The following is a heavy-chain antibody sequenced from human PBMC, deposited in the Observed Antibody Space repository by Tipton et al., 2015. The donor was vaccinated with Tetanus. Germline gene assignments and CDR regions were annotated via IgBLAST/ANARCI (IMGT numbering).Heavy chain of an antibody. J-gene: IGHJ5*02. D-gene: IGHD1-14*01. CDR3: ARENSLTTSS. V-gene: IGHV3-33*01. CDR2: IWYDGTTT. CDR1: GFTFSTYN. Sequence: SLRLSCAASGFTFSTYNFHWVRQAPGKGLEWVAVIWYDGTTTYYAGSVKGRFTISRDNSKKNLYLQMNSLRAEDTAVYYCARENSLTTSSWGQGTLVTVSS.